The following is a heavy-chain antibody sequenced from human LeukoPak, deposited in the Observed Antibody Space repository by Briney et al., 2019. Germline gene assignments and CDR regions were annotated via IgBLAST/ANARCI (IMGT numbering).Heavy chain of an antibody. D-gene: IGHD6-13*01. V-gene: IGHV3-74*01. CDR3: ARQFIAAARGAFDI. CDR2: INSDGSST. CDR1: GFTFSSYW. J-gene: IGHJ3*02. Sequence: GGSLRLSCAASGFTFSSYWMHWVRQAPGKGLVWVSRINSDGSSTSYADSVKGRFTISRDNAKNSLYLQMNSLRAEDTAVYYCARQFIAAARGAFDIWGQGTMVTVSS.